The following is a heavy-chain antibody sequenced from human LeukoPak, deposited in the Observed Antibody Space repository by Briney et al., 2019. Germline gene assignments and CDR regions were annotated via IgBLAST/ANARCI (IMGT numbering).Heavy chain of an antibody. J-gene: IGHJ3*02. Sequence: GGSLRLSCAASGFTFSSYSMNWVRQAPRKGLQWVSYISSSSSTMNYADSVKGRFSISRDNAKNSLYLQMNSLRAEDTAVYYCARDHHRRLYDSQARDTFDIWGQGTMVTVSS. CDR1: GFTFSSYS. V-gene: IGHV3-48*01. D-gene: IGHD3-22*01. CDR3: ARDHHRRLYDSQARDTFDI. CDR2: ISSSSSTM.